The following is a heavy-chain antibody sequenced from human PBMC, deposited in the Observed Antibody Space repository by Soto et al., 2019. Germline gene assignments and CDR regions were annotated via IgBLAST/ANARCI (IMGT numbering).Heavy chain of an antibody. CDR3: ARGGGWTFDF. D-gene: IGHD3-10*01. CDR2: IYHSGSA. Sequence: QVQLQESGPGLVEPSGTLSLTCTVSGVSISSNYGWSWLRQPPGKGLEWIGEIYHSGSANYNPSLKSRATMSVDKSKNQFSLRLSSVTAADTAVYYCARGGGWTFDFWGQGILVTVSS. CDR1: GVSISSNYG. V-gene: IGHV4-4*02. J-gene: IGHJ4*02.